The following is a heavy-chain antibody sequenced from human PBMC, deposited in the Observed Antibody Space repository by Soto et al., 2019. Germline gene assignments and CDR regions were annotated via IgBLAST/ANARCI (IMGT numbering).Heavy chain of an antibody. J-gene: IGHJ6*02. CDR3: AKDSGYQLPDNYFYYGLDV. CDR2: ISYEAIDK. CDR1: GFTFTSHA. Sequence: QGQLVESGGGVVQPGRSLRLSCAASGFTFTSHAMHWVRQTPGKGLEWVAAISYEAIDKKYASSVKGRFTVSRDNVKNTLSLQMNSLRPEDTAVYYCAKDSGYQLPDNYFYYGLDVWGQGTTVTVSS. D-gene: IGHD2-2*01. V-gene: IGHV3-30*18.